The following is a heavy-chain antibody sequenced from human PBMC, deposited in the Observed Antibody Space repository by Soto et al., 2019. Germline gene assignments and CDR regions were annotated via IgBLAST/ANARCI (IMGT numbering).Heavy chain of an antibody. CDR2: IYYSGST. Sequence: QVQLQESGPGLVKPSQTLSLTCTVSGGSISSGDYYWSWIRQPPGKGLEWIGYIYYSGSTYYNPSLKSRVTISVDTSENQFSLKLSSVTAADTAVYYCARDRMGSYEGPGVDYWGQGTLVTVSS. D-gene: IGHD3-16*01. J-gene: IGHJ4*02. V-gene: IGHV4-30-4*01. CDR1: GGSISSGDYY. CDR3: ARDRMGSYEGPGVDY.